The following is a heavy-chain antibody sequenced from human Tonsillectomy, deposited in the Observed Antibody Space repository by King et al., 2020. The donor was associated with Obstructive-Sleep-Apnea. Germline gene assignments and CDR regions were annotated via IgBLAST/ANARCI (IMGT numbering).Heavy chain of an antibody. D-gene: IGHD1-26*01. Sequence: VQLVESGGGVVQPGRSLRLSCAASGFTFSSYAMHWVRQAPGKGLEWVAVISYDGSNKYYADSVKGRFTISRDNSKNTLYLQMNRLRAEDTAVYYCARDGVAGATWWGHFDYWGQGTLVTVSS. CDR3: ARDGVAGATWWGHFDY. V-gene: IGHV3-30*04. J-gene: IGHJ4*02. CDR2: ISYDGSNK. CDR1: GFTFSSYA.